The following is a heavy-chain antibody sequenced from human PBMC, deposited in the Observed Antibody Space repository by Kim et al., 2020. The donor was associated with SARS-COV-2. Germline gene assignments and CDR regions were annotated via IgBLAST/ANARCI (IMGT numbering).Heavy chain of an antibody. V-gene: IGHV3-21*01. J-gene: IGHJ4*02. CDR1: GFTFSSYS. CDR2: ISSSSSYI. Sequence: GGSLRLSCAASGFTFSSYSMNWVRQAPGKGLEWVSSISSSSSYIYYADSVKGRFTISRDNAKNSLYLQMNSLRAEDTAVYYCARELPYYDFWSGFDYWGQGTLVTVSS. D-gene: IGHD3-3*01. CDR3: ARELPYYDFWSGFDY.